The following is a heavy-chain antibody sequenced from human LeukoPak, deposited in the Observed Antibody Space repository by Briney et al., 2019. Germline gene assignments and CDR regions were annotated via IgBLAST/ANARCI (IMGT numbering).Heavy chain of an antibody. CDR2: ISYDGSNK. V-gene: IGHV3-30-3*01. CDR1: GFTFNSYA. D-gene: IGHD5-12*01. CDR3: AREYRLAFDI. J-gene: IGHJ3*02. Sequence: GGSLRVSCAASGFTFNSYAMHWVRQAPGKGLEWVAVISYDGSNKYYADSVKGRFTISRDNSKNTLYLQMNSLRAEDTAVYYCAREYRLAFDIWGQGTMVTVSS.